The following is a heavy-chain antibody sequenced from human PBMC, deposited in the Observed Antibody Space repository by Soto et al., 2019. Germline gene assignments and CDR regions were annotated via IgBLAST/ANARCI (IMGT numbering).Heavy chain of an antibody. CDR3: SKDGVQDGYGSFDI. D-gene: IGHD5-12*01. CDR1: GFTFSSYG. CDR2: ISYDGSNK. V-gene: IGHV3-30*18. J-gene: IGHJ3*02. Sequence: GGSLGLSCAASGFTFSSYGMHWVRQAPGKGLEWVAVISYDGSNKYYADSVKGRFTISRDNSKNTLYLQMNSLRAEDTAVYYCSKDGVQDGYGSFDIWGQGTMVTVSS.